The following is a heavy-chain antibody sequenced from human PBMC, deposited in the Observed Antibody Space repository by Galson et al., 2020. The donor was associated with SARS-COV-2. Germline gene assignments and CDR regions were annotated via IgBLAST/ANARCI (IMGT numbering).Heavy chain of an antibody. CDR1: GGSTSSSDW. Sequence: SETLSLTCAVSGGSTSSSDWWGSVRQPPGKGLEWNGEIFHSGYTNYNPSIKSRVTMSVDTSKNQFSLKLSSVTAADTALYYCSRIIVTAYYFSYMDVWGKGTTVTVSS. CDR3: SRIIVTAYYFSYMDV. D-gene: IGHD2-21*02. V-gene: IGHV4-4*02. J-gene: IGHJ6*03. CDR2: IFHSGYT.